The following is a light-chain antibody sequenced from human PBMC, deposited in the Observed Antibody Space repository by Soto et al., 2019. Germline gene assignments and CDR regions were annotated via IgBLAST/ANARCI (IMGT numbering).Light chain of an antibody. Sequence: EIVLTQSPATLSLSPGERATLSCRASQSVSSYLAWYQQKPGQAPRLLIYDASNRATGIPARFSGGGSGRDFTLTISSLEPEDFAIYYCQQLFNWPRFTFGQGTKLELK. J-gene: IGKJ2*01. V-gene: IGKV3-11*02. CDR2: DAS. CDR1: QSVSSY. CDR3: QQLFNWPRFT.